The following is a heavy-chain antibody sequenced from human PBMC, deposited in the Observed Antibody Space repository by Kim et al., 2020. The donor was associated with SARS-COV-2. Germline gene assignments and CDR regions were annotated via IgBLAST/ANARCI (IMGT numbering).Heavy chain of an antibody. CDR2: IIPIFGTA. CDR3: ATLPGGGLPRINYYYYYGMVV. J-gene: IGHJ6*02. CDR1: GGTFSSYA. Sequence: ASVKVSCKASGGTFSSYAISWVRQAPGQGLEWMGGIIPIFGTANYAEKFQGRVTITADESTSTAYMELSSLRSEDTAVYYCATLPGGGLPRINYYYYYGMVVWGQGTTVTVSS. V-gene: IGHV1-69*13. D-gene: IGHD2-15*01.